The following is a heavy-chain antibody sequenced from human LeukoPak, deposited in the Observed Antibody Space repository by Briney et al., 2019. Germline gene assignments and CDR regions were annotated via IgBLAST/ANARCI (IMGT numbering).Heavy chain of an antibody. CDR1: GGPISSRSYY. V-gene: IGHV4-39*01. J-gene: IGHJ4*02. CDR2: IYYSGTT. D-gene: IGHD3-16*02. CDR3: ARREDDYVWGSYRYTSDY. Sequence: SETLSLTCTVSGGPISSRSYYWGWIRQPPGKGLGWIGSIYYSGTTYYNPSLKSRVTISVDTSKNQFSLKLSSVTAADTAVYYCARREDDYVWGSYRYTSDYWGLGTLVTVSS.